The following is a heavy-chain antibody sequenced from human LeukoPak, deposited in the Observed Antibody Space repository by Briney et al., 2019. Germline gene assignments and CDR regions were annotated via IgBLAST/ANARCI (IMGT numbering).Heavy chain of an antibody. D-gene: IGHD3-10*01. CDR1: GYTFTGYY. CDR2: INPNSGGT. J-gene: IGHJ4*02. CDR3: ARAVGYGSGTYRQYYFDY. V-gene: IGHV1-2*02. Sequence: ASVKVSCKASGYTFTGYYIHWVRQAPGQGLEWMGWINPNSGGTNYAQDFQGRVTMSRDTSISTAYMELSRLRSDDTAVYYCARAVGYGSGTYRQYYFDYWGQGTLVTVSS.